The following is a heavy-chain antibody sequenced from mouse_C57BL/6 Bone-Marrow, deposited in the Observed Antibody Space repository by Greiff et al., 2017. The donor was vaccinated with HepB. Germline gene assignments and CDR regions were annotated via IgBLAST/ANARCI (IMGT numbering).Heavy chain of an antibody. D-gene: IGHD2-5*01. Sequence: QVQLQQPGAELVKPGASVKMSCKASGYTFTSYWITWVKQRPGQGLEWIGDIYPGSGSTNYNEKFKSKATLTVDTSSSTAYMQLSRLTSEDSAVYYCAGGHYSNYVLFDYWGQGTTLTVSS. CDR1: GYTFTSYW. CDR3: AGGHYSNYVLFDY. J-gene: IGHJ2*01. V-gene: IGHV1-55*01. CDR2: IYPGSGST.